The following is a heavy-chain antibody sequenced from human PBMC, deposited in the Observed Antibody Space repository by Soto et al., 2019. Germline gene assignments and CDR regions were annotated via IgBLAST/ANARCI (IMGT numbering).Heavy chain of an antibody. CDR3: ARHENYYYAYYGMDV. J-gene: IGHJ6*02. V-gene: IGHV5-51*01. CDR2: THPGESQT. CDR1: GYSFTTYW. Sequence: GESLKISCQASGYSFTTYWIAWVRQKPGKGLEWMGITHPGESQTRYSPSFQGQVTISFDRSTSTAYLQWSSQKASDTAIYYCARHENYYYAYYGMDVWGQGTTVTVSS.